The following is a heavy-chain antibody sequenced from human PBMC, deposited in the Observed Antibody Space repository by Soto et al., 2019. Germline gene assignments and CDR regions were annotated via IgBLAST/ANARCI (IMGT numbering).Heavy chain of an antibody. CDR2: TYYRTKWYY. Sequence: SQTLSLTCAITGDSVSSNSAGWSWVRQSPSRGLEWLGRTYYRTKWYYEYAVSVRGRITINPDTSKNQYSLQLNSVTPEDTAVYFCARGEQYSGRIFDYWGQGTLVTVSS. D-gene: IGHD1-26*01. V-gene: IGHV6-1*01. CDR1: GDSVSSNSAG. CDR3: ARGEQYSGRIFDY. J-gene: IGHJ4*01.